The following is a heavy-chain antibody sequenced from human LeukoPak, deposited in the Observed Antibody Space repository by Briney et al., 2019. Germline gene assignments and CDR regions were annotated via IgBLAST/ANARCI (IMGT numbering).Heavy chain of an antibody. D-gene: IGHD2-2*01. J-gene: IGHJ4*02. Sequence: GGSLRLSCAASGFTFSSYGMHWVRQAPGKGLEWVAVISYDGSNKYYADSVKGRFTISRDNSKNTMYLQMNSLRAEDTAVYYCANTGGCSSTSCYEFYYFDYWGQGTLVTVSS. V-gene: IGHV3-30*18. CDR3: ANTGGCSSTSCYEFYYFDY. CDR2: ISYDGSNK. CDR1: GFTFSSYG.